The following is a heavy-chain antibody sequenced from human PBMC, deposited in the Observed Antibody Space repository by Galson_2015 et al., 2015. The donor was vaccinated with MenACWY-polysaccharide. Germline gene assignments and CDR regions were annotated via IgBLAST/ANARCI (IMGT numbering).Heavy chain of an antibody. V-gene: IGHV3-30*18. CDR3: AKDRPLRVLTKYYYRMDV. D-gene: IGHD1-1*01. J-gene: IGHJ6*02. CDR2: ISYDGDNK. CDR1: GFTFSDYA. Sequence: SLRLSCAASGFTFSDYAINWVRQAPGKGLEWVAVISYDGDNKYYADSVKARLTVSRDDFNNTVYLQMNSLRAEDTAVYFCAKDRPLRVLTKYYYRMDVWGHGYSVTVSS.